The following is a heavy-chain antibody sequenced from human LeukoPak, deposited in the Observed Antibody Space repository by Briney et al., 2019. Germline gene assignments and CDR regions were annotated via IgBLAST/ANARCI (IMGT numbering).Heavy chain of an antibody. CDR3: ARWPRPGMWFGMDFDY. CDR1: GGSFSGYY. CDR2: INHSGST. J-gene: IGHJ4*02. D-gene: IGHD3-10*01. Sequence: PSETLSLTCAVYGGSFSGYYWSWIRQPPGKGLGWIGEINHSGSTNYNPSLKSRVTISVDTSKNQFSLKLSSVTAADTAVYYCARWPRPGMWFGMDFDYWGQGTLVTVSS. V-gene: IGHV4-34*01.